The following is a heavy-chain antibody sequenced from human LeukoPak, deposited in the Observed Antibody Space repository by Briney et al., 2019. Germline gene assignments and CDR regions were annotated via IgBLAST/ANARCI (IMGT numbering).Heavy chain of an antibody. CDR3: AKWLSGSSGYYYYGMDV. J-gene: IGHJ6*02. CDR2: ISGSGGST. V-gene: IGHV3-23*01. D-gene: IGHD1-26*01. CDR1: GFTFSSYA. Sequence: GGSLRLSCAASGFTFSSYAMSWVRQAPGKGLEWVSAISGSGGSTYYADSVKGRFTISRDNSKNTLYLQMNSLRAEDTAVYYCAKWLSGSSGYYYYGMDVWGQGTTVTVSS.